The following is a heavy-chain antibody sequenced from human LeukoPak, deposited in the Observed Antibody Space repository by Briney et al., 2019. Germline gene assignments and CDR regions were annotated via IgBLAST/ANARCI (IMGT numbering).Heavy chain of an antibody. CDR3: ARGPRSSWYGGYYYVDV. CDR1: GYTFTSYD. V-gene: IGHV1-8*01. J-gene: IGHJ6*03. D-gene: IGHD6-13*01. CDR2: MNPNSGNT. Sequence: AASVKVSCKASGYTFTSYDINWVRQATGQGLEWMGWMNPNSGNTGYAQKFQGRVTMTRNTSISTAYMELSSLRSEDTAVYYCARGPRSSWYGGYYYVDVWGKGTTVTISS.